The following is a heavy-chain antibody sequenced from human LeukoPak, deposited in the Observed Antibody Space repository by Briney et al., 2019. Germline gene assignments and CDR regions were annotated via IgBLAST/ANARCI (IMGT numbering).Heavy chain of an antibody. Sequence: PGGSLRLSCAASGFTFSSYSMNWVRQAPGKGLEWVSSISSSSSYIYYADSLKGRFTISRDNAKNSLFLQMDSLRAEDTAMYYCARWVNSGSYRKYYGMDVWGQGTTVTVSS. CDR3: ARWVNSGSYRKYYGMDV. CDR1: GFTFSSYS. J-gene: IGHJ6*02. V-gene: IGHV3-21*01. D-gene: IGHD1-26*01. CDR2: ISSSSSYI.